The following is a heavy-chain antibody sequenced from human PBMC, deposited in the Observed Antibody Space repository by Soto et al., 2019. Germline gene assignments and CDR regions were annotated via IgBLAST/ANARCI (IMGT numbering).Heavy chain of an antibody. J-gene: IGHJ5*02. CDR1: GFTFSSYA. CDR2: ISYDGSNK. Sequence: GXSPRLSGAASGFTFSSYAMHWVRQAPGKGLEWVAVISYDGSNKYYADSVKGRFTISRDNSKNTLYLQMNSLRAEDTAVYYCARDLEVAVAGAWGQGTLVTVS. D-gene: IGHD6-19*01. V-gene: IGHV3-30-3*01. CDR3: ARDLEVAVAGA.